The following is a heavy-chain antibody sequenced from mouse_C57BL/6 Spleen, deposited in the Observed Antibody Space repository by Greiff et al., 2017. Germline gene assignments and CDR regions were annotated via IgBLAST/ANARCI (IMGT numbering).Heavy chain of an antibody. J-gene: IGHJ3*01. CDR2: IYPGSGST. CDR3: ARPSDYDGAWFAY. Sequence: QVQLKQPGAELVKPGASVKMSCKASGYTFTSYWITWVKQRPGQGLEWIGDIYPGSGSTNYNEKFKSKATLTVDTSSSTAYMQLSSLTSEDSAVYYCARPSDYDGAWFAYWGQGTLVTVSA. CDR1: GYTFTSYW. V-gene: IGHV1-55*01. D-gene: IGHD2-4*01.